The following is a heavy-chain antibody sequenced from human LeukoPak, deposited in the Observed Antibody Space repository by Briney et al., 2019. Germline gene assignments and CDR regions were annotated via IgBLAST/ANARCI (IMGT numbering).Heavy chain of an antibody. V-gene: IGHV4-61*02. Sequence: SQTLSLTCTVSGGSISSGSYYWSWIRQPAGKGLEWIGRIYTSGSTNYNPSLKSRVTISVDTSRNQFYCARVSLVRGAPDYYFDYWGQGTLVTVSS. CDR3: Y. CDR1: GGSISSGSYY. J-gene: IGHJ4*02. CDR2: IYTSGST. D-gene: IGHD3-10*01.